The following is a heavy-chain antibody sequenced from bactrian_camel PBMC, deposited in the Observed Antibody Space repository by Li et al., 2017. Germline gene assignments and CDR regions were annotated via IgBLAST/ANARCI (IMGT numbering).Heavy chain of an antibody. CDR3: AADLPEMGCPFSLGY. D-gene: IGHD3*01. J-gene: IGHJ6*01. CDR2: MYTGFGGGNI. V-gene: IGHV3S54*01. CDR1: ESTRGTYY. Sequence: HVQLVESGGGSVQAGGSLKLTCSATESTRGTYYWGWFRQAPGKDREGVAAMYTGFGGGNIYYDDSVKGRFTISQDNSKNTLFLQMNSLKTEDTAVYYCAADLPEMGCPFSLGYWGQGTQVTVS.